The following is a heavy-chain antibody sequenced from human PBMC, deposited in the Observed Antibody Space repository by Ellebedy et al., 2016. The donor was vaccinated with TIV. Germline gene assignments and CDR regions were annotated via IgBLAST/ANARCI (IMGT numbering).Heavy chain of an antibody. V-gene: IGHV3-11*01. CDR1: GFTFSDYY. Sequence: GGSLRLSCAASGFTFSDYYMSWIRQAPGKGLEWVSYISSSGSPIYYADSVKGRFTISRDNAKNSLYLQMNSLRAEDTALYYCARDVRFIDQQHNWFDPWGQGTLVTVSS. CDR2: ISSSGSPI. D-gene: IGHD6-13*01. CDR3: ARDVRFIDQQHNWFDP. J-gene: IGHJ5*02.